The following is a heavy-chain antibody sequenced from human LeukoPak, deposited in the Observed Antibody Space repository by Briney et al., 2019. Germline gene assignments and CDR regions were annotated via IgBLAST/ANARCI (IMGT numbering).Heavy chain of an antibody. CDR1: GYSFTTYW. J-gene: IGHJ4*02. CDR2: IYPGDSDT. D-gene: IGHD6-6*01. CDR3: ARRYSSSSTEYYFDS. V-gene: IGHV5-51*01. Sequence: GESLKISCKGSGYSFTTYWIGWVRQMPGKGLEWMGIIYPGDSDTRYSPSFQGQVTISADKSISTAYLQWSSLKASDTAMYYCARRYSSSSTEYYFDSWGQGTLVTVSS.